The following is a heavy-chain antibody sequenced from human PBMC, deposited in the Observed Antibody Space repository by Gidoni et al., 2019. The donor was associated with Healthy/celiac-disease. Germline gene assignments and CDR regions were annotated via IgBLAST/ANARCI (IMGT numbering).Heavy chain of an antibody. Sequence: QVQLVQSGAEVTKPGASVKVSCKSSGYTFTRSDINWVRQATGHGLEWMGWMNPNSGNTGYAQKFQGRVTMTRNTSISTAYMELSSLRSEDTAVYYCARGRRGEWSTYYYYYYGMDVWGQGTTVTVSS. V-gene: IGHV1-8*01. CDR3: ARGRRGEWSTYYYYYYGMDV. J-gene: IGHJ6*02. D-gene: IGHD3-10*01. CDR1: GYTFTRSD. CDR2: MNPNSGNT.